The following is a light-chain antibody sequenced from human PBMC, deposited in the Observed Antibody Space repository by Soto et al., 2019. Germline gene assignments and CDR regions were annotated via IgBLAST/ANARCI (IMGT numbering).Light chain of an antibody. V-gene: IGKV3-15*01. CDR3: QQYNNWPT. J-gene: IGKJ1*01. CDR2: RAS. CDR1: QSLSGN. Sequence: EIVMTQSRATLAGSPEETVTLSCRASQSLSGNLAWYQQRPGQAPRLLIFRASTRATGVPARFSGRGSGTEFTLTISSLQSEDFAVYYCQQYNNWPTFGQGTKLEIK.